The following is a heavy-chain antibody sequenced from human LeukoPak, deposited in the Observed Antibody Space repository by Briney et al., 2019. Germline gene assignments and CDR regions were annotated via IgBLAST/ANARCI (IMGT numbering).Heavy chain of an antibody. Sequence: GGSLRLSCAASGFTFSSYSMNWVRQAPGKGLEWVSSISSSSSYIYYADSVKGRFTISRDNAKNSLYLQMNSLRAEDTAVYYCARVIRAAADIYYYYMDVWGKGTTVTISS. J-gene: IGHJ6*03. V-gene: IGHV3-21*01. CDR2: ISSSSSYI. D-gene: IGHD6-13*01. CDR3: ARVIRAAADIYYYYMDV. CDR1: GFTFSSYS.